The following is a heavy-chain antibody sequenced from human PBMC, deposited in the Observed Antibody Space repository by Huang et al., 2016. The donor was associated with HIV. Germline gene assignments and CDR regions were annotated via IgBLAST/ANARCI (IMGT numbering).Heavy chain of an antibody. CDR3: ARGQLGSYGDYDVLY. CDR2: CIPMLGTP. D-gene: IGHD4-17*01. J-gene: IGHJ4*02. V-gene: IGHV1-69*13. Sequence: QVQLVQSGAEVKTPGSSVKVSCKASGGTFSKYAISWVRQAPGQGLEWMGGCIPMLGTPNYARKFQCRVTITADDSTSTTYVEVSSLRSEDTALYYCARGQLGSYGDYDVLYWGQGTLVTVSS. CDR1: GGTFSKYA.